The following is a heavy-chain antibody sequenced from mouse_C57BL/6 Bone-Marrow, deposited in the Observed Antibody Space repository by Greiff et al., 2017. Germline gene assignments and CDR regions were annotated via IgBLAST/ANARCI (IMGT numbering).Heavy chain of an antibody. V-gene: IGHV7-3*01. Sequence: DVHLVESGGGLVQPGGSLSLSCAASGFTFTDYYMSWVRQPPGKALEWLGFIRNKANGYTTEYSASVKGRFTISRDNSQSILYLQMNALRAEDSATYYCARYGNYVGAMDYWGQGTSVTVSS. CDR1: GFTFTDYY. CDR3: ARYGNYVGAMDY. CDR2: IRNKANGYTT. J-gene: IGHJ4*01. D-gene: IGHD2-1*01.